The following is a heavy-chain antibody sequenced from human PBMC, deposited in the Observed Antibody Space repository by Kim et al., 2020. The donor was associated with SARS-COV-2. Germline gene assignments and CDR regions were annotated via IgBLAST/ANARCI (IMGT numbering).Heavy chain of an antibody. CDR1: GFTLSSYG. D-gene: IGHD1-1*01. CDR2: ISDDGNNK. CDR3: AKWNRPGLDY. Sequence: GGSLRLSCAASGFTLSSYGIHWVRQAPGKGLEWVAVISDDGNNKYYADSVKGRFTISRDNSKNTLYLQMNSLRPEDTAVYYCAKWNRPGLDYWGQGTLVTVSS. J-gene: IGHJ4*02. V-gene: IGHV3-30*18.